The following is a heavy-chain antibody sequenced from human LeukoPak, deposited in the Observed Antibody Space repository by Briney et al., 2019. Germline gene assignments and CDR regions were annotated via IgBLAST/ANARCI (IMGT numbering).Heavy chain of an antibody. D-gene: IGHD2-15*01. V-gene: IGHV4-59*11. Sequence: SETLSLTCTVSSGSISSHYWSWIRQPPGKGLEWIGYIYYSGSTDYNPSLKSRVTISVDTSKNQFSLQLSSVTAADTAVYYCASSGVVVAAYGGYWGQGTLDTVSS. CDR2: IYYSGST. CDR3: ASSGVVVAAYGGY. CDR1: SGSISSHY. J-gene: IGHJ4*02.